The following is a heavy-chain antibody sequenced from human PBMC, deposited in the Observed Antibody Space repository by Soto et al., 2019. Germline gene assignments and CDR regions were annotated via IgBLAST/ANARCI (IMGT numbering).Heavy chain of an antibody. J-gene: IGHJ4*02. CDR2: ISGSGGST. CDR3: AKNKGLSGSYPFFLDY. D-gene: IGHD3-10*01. CDR1: GFTFSSYA. Sequence: PGGSLRLSCAASGFTFSSYAMSWVRQAPGKGLEWVSAISGSGGSTYYADSVKGRFTISRDNSKNTLYLQMNSLRAEDTAVYYCAKNKGLSGSYPFFLDYWGQGTLVTVSS. V-gene: IGHV3-23*01.